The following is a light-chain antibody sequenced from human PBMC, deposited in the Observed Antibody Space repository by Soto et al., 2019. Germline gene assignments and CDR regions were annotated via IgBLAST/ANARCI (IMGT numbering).Light chain of an antibody. V-gene: IGKV3-15*01. Sequence: EIVMTQSPATLSVSPGERATLSCRASQSVSSNLAWYQQKPGQATRLLISGASTRATGIPGRFSGSGSGTDIPPISSSLQTEDLAVYYWQQYNNWAWTFGQGTKVEIK. J-gene: IGKJ1*01. CDR1: QSVSSN. CDR3: QQYNNWAWT. CDR2: GAS.